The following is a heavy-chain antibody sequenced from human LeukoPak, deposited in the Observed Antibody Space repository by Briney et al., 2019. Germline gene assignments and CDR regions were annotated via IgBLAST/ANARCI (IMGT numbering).Heavy chain of an antibody. CDR1: GGTFSSYT. CDR3: ARDLGGYFDY. D-gene: IGHD3-10*01. V-gene: IGHV1-69*04. Sequence: SVKVSCKASGGTFSSYTISWVRQAPGQGLEWMGRIIPILGIANYAQKFQGRVTITADKSTSTAYMELSSLRSEDTAVHYWARDLGGYFDYWGQGTLVTVSS. J-gene: IGHJ4*02. CDR2: IIPILGIA.